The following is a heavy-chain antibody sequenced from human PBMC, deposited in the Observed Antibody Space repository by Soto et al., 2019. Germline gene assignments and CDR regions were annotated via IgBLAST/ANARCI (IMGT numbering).Heavy chain of an antibody. CDR1: GYSFTSYW. V-gene: IGHV5-51*01. D-gene: IGHD5-18*01. J-gene: IGHJ5*02. CDR2: IYPGDSDT. Sequence: GESLKISCKGSGYSFTSYWIGWVRQMPGKGLEWMGIIYPGDSDTRYSPSFQGQVTISADKSISTAYLQWSSLKASDTAMYYCARHAIKAMVCNWFDPWGKGTXVTVAS. CDR3: ARHAIKAMVCNWFDP.